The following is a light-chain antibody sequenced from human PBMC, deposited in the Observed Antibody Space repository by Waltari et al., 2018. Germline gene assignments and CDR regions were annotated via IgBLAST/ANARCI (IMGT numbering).Light chain of an antibody. Sequence: SYELTQPPSVSVSPGQTASIACSGDKLGAKYACWYQQKPGQYPVMAIYPANRRPSGIPERFSGSNSGNTATLTISGTQAMDEADYYCQAWDNSTVVFGGGTKVTVL. J-gene: IGLJ2*01. V-gene: IGLV3-1*01. CDR1: KLGAKY. CDR2: PAN. CDR3: QAWDNSTVV.